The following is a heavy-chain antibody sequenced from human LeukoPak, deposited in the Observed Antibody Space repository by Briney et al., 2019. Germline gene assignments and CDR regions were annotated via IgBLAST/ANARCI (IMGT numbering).Heavy chain of an antibody. CDR3: ATVSYYYDSSGYQGYFQH. J-gene: IGHJ1*01. Sequence: ASVNLSCTVSGYTLTELSIHWVRQAPGKGRGWMGGFDTEDGETIYAQRFQGRVTMTEDTSTDTAYMELSSLRSEDAAVYYCATVSYYYDSSGYQGYFQHWGQGTLVTVSS. CDR2: FDTEDGET. CDR1: GYTLTELS. V-gene: IGHV1-24*01. D-gene: IGHD3-22*01.